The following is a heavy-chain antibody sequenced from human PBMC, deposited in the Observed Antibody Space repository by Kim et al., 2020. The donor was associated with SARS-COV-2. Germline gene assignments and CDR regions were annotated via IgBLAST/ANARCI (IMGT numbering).Heavy chain of an antibody. CDR2: SDM. Sequence: SDMYYVDSVKSRFTVSRDNAKNSLYLQMNSLRAEDTAVYYCARDPRIIDYWGQGTLVTVSS. J-gene: IGHJ4*02. D-gene: IGHD2-15*01. V-gene: IGHV3-7*03. CDR3: ARDPRIIDY.